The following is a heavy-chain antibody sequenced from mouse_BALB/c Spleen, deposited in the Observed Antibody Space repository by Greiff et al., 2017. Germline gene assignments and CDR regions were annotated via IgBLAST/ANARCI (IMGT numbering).Heavy chain of an antibody. V-gene: IGHV1S41*01. CDR3: ARERDY. Sequence: DLVKPGASVKLSCKASGYTFTSYWINWIKQRPGQGLEWIGHIAPGSGSTYYNEMFKGKATLTVDTSSSTAYIQLSSLSSEDSAVYFCARERDYWGQGTTLTVSS. CDR2: IAPGSGST. J-gene: IGHJ2*01. CDR1: GYTFTSYW.